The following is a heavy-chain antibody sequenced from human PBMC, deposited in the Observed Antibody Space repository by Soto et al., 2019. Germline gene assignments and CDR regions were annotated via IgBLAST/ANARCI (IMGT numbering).Heavy chain of an antibody. J-gene: IGHJ6*02. CDR3: ARDGALTTGTTGYYYGMDV. CDR1: GFTFSSYS. Sequence: PGGSLRLSCAVSGFTFSSYSMNWVRQAPGKGLEWVSYISSSSSTIYYADSVKGRFTISRDNAKNSLYLQMNSLRDEDTAVYYCARDGALTTGTTGYYYGMDVWGQGTTVTVSS. V-gene: IGHV3-48*02. D-gene: IGHD1-1*01. CDR2: ISSSSSTI.